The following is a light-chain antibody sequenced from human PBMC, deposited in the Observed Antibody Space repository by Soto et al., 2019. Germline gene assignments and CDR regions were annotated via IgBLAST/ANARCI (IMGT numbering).Light chain of an antibody. J-gene: IGKJ4*01. CDR1: QSMSSH. Sequence: DIQMTQSPSSLSASVGDRVSLTCRASQSMSSHLKWYHQKAGKAPKLLIYDAFCLQGGGPSRFSGGGFGKEFTLTIRRLQTEDFATYYCRQTFSTLALTFGGGTKGEI. CDR3: RQTFSTLALT. CDR2: DAF. V-gene: IGKV1-39*01.